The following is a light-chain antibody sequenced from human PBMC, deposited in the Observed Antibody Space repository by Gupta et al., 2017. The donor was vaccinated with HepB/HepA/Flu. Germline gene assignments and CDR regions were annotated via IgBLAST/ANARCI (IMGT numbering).Light chain of an antibody. J-gene: IGLJ2*01. Sequence: SVLAQPPSGSGPPGQTVTISCTGCDSNIGAGYDVHWYHPLPDKAPTHLLYFNYNRRSGVPARCFGSKSGTAASLAITGLQADEEADYYCQSYDNSRTGAVVFGGGTKRTVL. V-gene: IGLV1-40*01. CDR3: QSYDNSRTGAVV. CDR2: FNY. CDR1: DSNIGAGYD.